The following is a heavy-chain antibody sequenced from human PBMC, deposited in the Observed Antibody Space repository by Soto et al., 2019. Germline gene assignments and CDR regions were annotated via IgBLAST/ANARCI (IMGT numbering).Heavy chain of an antibody. CDR1: GFTFSSYA. J-gene: IGHJ4*02. D-gene: IGHD6-6*01. CDR3: AKGLGSSSTLESWDY. V-gene: IGHV3-23*01. Sequence: EVQLLESGGGLVQPGGSLRLSCAASGFTFSSYAMSWVRQAPGKRLEWVSAISGSGGSTYYADSVNSRFTISRDNSKNTLYLQMNSLRAEDTAVYYCAKGLGSSSTLESWDYWGQGTLVTVSS. CDR2: ISGSGGST.